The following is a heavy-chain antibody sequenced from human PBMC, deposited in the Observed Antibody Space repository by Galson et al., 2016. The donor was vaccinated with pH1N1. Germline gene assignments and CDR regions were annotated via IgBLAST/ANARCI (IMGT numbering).Heavy chain of an antibody. CDR3: AHTPVRDELGFDP. CDR1: GFSLRSSGVG. CDR2: IYWDDDK. Sequence: PALVKPTQTVTLTCTVSGFSLRSSGVGVAWIRQPPGKALEWLALIYWDDDKRYGPSLKSRLTITKDTSKNQEVLTMTNMDPVDTATYYCAHTPVRDELGFDPWGPGTLVTVSS. J-gene: IGHJ5*02. D-gene: IGHD7-27*01. V-gene: IGHV2-5*05.